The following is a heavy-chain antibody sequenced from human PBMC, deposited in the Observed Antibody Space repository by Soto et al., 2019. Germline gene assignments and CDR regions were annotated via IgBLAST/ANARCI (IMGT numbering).Heavy chain of an antibody. D-gene: IGHD3-3*02. CDR1: GYTFTGYY. CDR3: ARDIRTGDAFDI. J-gene: IGHJ3*02. Sequence: ASVKVSCKASGYTFTGYYMHWVRQAPGQGLEWMGWINPNSGGTNYAQKFQGWVTMTRDTSISTAYMELSRLRSDDTDVYYCARDIRTGDAFDIWDKGTMVTGSS. CDR2: INPNSGGT. V-gene: IGHV1-2*04.